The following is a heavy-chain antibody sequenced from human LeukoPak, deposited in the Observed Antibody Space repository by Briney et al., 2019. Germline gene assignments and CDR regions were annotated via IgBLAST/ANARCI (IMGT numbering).Heavy chain of an antibody. CDR3: ARPGVGSGRYGAFDI. Sequence: SETLSLTCTVSGGSISSYYWSWIRQPPGKGLEWIGYIYYNGGTNYNPSLESRLTMSVDTSKNQFSLKLRSVTVADTAVYYCARPGVGSGRYGAFDIWGQGTMVTVSS. V-gene: IGHV4-59*08. D-gene: IGHD5-18*01. J-gene: IGHJ3*02. CDR1: GGSISSYY. CDR2: IYYNGGT.